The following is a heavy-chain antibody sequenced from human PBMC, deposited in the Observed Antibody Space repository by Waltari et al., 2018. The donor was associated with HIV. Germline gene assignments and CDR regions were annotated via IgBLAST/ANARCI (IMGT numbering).Heavy chain of an antibody. CDR1: GFTFSSYA. CDR2: ISDDGTNK. Sequence: QVQLVESGGGVVQRGRSLRPSCAASGFTFSSYAMHWVRQAPGEVLEWLAVISDDGTNKYYADSVKDRFIIYRDNSQNTLYLQMFSLRPEDTAVYYCTRASAADLDFWGQGTLVTVSS. V-gene: IGHV3-30-3*01. CDR3: TRASAADLDF. J-gene: IGHJ4*02. D-gene: IGHD2-2*01.